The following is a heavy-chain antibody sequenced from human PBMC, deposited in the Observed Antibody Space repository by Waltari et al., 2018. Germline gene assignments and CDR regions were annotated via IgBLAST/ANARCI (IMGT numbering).Heavy chain of an antibody. CDR2: IYTSGST. CDR3: ARVRTGGRYYFDY. CDR1: GGSISSGTYS. V-gene: IGHV4-61*02. Sequence: QVQLQESGPGLVTPSQTLSLPCTVSGGSISSGTYSWSWIRQPAGKGLEWIGRIYTSGSTNYNPSLKSRVTISVDTSKNQFSLKLSSVTAADTAVYYCARVRTGGRYYFDYWGQGTLVTVSS. J-gene: IGHJ4*02. D-gene: IGHD6-19*01.